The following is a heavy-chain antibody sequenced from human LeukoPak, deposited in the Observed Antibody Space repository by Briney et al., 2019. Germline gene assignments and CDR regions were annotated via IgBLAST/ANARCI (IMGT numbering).Heavy chain of an antibody. J-gene: IGHJ5*02. D-gene: IGHD3/OR15-3a*01. CDR1: GFTFSMYW. Sequence: GGSLRLSCAASGFTFSMYWMSWVRQSPGKGLEWVANIKKDGSAKYYVDSVRGRFTISRDNAKNSLYLQMNSLRAEDTAVYYCAKDGQPPFDPWGQGTLVTVSS. V-gene: IGHV3-7*01. CDR2: IKKDGSAK. CDR3: AKDGQPPFDP.